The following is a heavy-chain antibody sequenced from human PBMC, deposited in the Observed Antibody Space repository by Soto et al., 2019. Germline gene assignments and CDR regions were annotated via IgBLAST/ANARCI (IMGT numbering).Heavy chain of an antibody. CDR2: IYYSGNT. J-gene: IGHJ6*02. CDR1: GGSISSGGYY. Sequence: SETLSLTCTVSGGSISSGGYYWSWIRQHLGKGLERILYIYYSGNTYYNPSLKSRVTISVDTSKNQFSLKLSSVTAADTAVYYCATDGLQLWLGDQRYYYYGMDVWGQGTTVTVSS. CDR3: ATDGLQLWLGDQRYYYYGMDV. D-gene: IGHD5-18*01. V-gene: IGHV4-31*03.